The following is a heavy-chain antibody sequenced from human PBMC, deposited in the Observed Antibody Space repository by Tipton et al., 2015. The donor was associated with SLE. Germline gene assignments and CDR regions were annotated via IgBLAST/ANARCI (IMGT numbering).Heavy chain of an antibody. CDR2: IYYSGST. D-gene: IGHD3-10*01. J-gene: IGHJ3*02. Sequence: TLSLTCTVSGGSISSSSYYWGWIRQPPGKGLEWIGSIYYSGSTYYNPSLKSRVSISVDTPKSQFSLKMSSVTAADTAVYYCATNPRGEMDALDIWGQGTMVAVSS. CDR3: ATNPRGEMDALDI. CDR1: GGSISSSSYY. V-gene: IGHV4-39*01.